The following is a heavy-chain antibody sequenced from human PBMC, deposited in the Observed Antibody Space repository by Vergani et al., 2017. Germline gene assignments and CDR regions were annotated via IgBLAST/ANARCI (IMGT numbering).Heavy chain of an antibody. Sequence: QLQLQESGSGLVKPSQTLSLTCAVSGGSISSGGYSWSWIRQPPGKGLEWIGYIYHSGSTYYNPSLKSRVTISVDRSKNQFSLKLSSVTAADTAVYYCAKDPIDTIFGVVITRSYYGMDVWGQGTTVTVSS. D-gene: IGHD3-3*01. J-gene: IGHJ6*02. CDR2: IYHSGST. CDR1: GGSISSGGYS. CDR3: AKDPIDTIFGVVITRSYYGMDV. V-gene: IGHV4-30-2*01.